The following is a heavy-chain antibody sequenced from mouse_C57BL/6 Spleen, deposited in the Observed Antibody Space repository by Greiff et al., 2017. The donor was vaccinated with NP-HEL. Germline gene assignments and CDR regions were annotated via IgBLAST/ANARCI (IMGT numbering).Heavy chain of an antibody. J-gene: IGHJ2*01. D-gene: IGHD2-5*01. V-gene: IGHV5-17*01. Sequence: EVQLVESGGGLVKPGGSLKLSCAASGFTFSDYGMHWVRQAPEKGLEWVAYISSGSSTIYYADTVKGRFTISRDNAKNTLFLQMTSLRSEDTAMYYCARYPAYYSNYYYFDYWGQGTTLTVSS. CDR2: ISSGSSTI. CDR1: GFTFSDYG. CDR3: ARYPAYYSNYYYFDY.